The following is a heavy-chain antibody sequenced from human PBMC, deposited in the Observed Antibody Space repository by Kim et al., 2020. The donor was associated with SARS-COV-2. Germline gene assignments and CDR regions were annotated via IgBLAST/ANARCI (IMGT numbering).Heavy chain of an antibody. Sequence: ADSVKGRFTISRDNSRNTLYLQINGLRGEDTAIYYCAKGRNYFGSGSSDVWGKGTTVTVSS. V-gene: IGHV3-23*01. J-gene: IGHJ6*04. D-gene: IGHD3-10*01. CDR3: AKGRNYFGSGSSDV.